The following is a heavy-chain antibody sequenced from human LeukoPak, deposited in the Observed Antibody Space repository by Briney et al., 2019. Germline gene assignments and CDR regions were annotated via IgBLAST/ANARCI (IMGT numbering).Heavy chain of an antibody. Sequence: GGSLRLSCTASGFTFADYAMSWVRQAPGKGLEGVGFISSKTYGGTTEYAASVKGRFTISRDDSKSIAYLQMNSLKTEDTAVYYCTRPINYYDSSGSYYWGQGTLVTVSS. CDR3: TRPINYYDSSGSYY. V-gene: IGHV3-49*04. CDR2: ISSKTYGGTT. D-gene: IGHD3-22*01. J-gene: IGHJ4*02. CDR1: GFTFADYA.